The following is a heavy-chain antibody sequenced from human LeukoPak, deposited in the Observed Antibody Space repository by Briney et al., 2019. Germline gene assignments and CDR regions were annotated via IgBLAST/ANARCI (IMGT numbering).Heavy chain of an antibody. D-gene: IGHD3-3*01. J-gene: IGHJ3*02. CDR2: ISSSSSYI. CDR1: GFTFSSYS. Sequence: GGSLRLSCAASGFTFSSYSMNWVRQAPGKGLEWVSSISSSSSYIYYADSVKGRFTISRDNAKNSLYLQMNSLRAEDTAVYYCARDRVLRFSRGAFDIWGQGTMVTVSS. CDR3: ARDRVLRFSRGAFDI. V-gene: IGHV3-21*01.